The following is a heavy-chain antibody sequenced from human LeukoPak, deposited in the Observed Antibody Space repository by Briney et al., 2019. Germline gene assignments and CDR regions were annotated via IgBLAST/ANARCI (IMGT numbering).Heavy chain of an antibody. V-gene: IGHV4-39*01. CDR2: IYYSGST. CDR1: GGSISSSSYY. CDR3: ARLGSGSYDFWSGYYLSDY. Sequence: LETLSLTCTVSGGSISSSSYYWGWIRQPPGKGLEWIGSIYYSGSTYYNPSLKSRVTISVDTSKNQFSLKLSSVTAADTAVYYCARLGSGSYDFWSGYYLSDYWGQGTLVTVSS. J-gene: IGHJ4*02. D-gene: IGHD3-3*01.